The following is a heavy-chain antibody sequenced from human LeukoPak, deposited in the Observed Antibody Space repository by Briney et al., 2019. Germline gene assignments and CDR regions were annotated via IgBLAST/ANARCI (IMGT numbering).Heavy chain of an antibody. CDR2: ISWNGGST. Sequence: GGSLRLSCAASGFTVSRNYMSWVRQAPGKGLEWVSGISWNGGSTGYADSVKGRFTISRDNAKNSLYLQMNSLRAEDTALYYCARDYFGSPSALDYWGQGTLVTVSS. J-gene: IGHJ4*02. CDR1: GFTVSRNY. D-gene: IGHD1-26*01. V-gene: IGHV3-20*04. CDR3: ARDYFGSPSALDY.